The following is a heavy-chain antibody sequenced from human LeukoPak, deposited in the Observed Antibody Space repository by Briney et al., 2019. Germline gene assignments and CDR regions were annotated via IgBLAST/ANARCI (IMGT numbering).Heavy chain of an antibody. CDR3: ARGDYARFDY. CDR1: GFTVSSNY. V-gene: IGHV3-53*04. CDR2: IYSGGSA. J-gene: IGHJ4*02. D-gene: IGHD4-17*01. Sequence: PGGSLRLSCAASGFTVSSNYMSWVRQAPGKGLEWVSVIYSGGSAYYADSVKGRFTISRHNSKNTLYLQMNSLRAEDTAVYYCARGDYARFDYWGQGTLITVSS.